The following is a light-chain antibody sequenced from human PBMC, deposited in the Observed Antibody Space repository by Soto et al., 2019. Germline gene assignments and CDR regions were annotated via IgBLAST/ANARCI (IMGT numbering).Light chain of an antibody. CDR2: SVS. CDR1: QSINHKY. CDR3: QLYSGSPWT. V-gene: IGKV3-20*01. J-gene: IGKJ1*01. Sequence: EIVLTQSPGTLSLSPGERATLSCRASQSINHKYLAWFQQEPGQTPRLLIHSVSIRATGIPDRFSGSGSGTDFTLTISRLEPEDFALYYCQLYSGSPWTFGRGTKVEIK.